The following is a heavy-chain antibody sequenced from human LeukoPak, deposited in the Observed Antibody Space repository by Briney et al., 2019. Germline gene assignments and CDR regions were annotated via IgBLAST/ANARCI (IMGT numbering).Heavy chain of an antibody. D-gene: IGHD3-22*01. CDR3: ARDGLYYYDSSGYYSDYFDY. Sequence: GGSLRLSCAASGFTFDDYAMHWVRQAPGKGLEWVSGISWNSGSIGYADSVKGRFTISRDNAKNSLYLQMNSLRAEDTAVYYCARDGLYYYDSSGYYSDYFDYWGQGTLVTVSS. CDR2: ISWNSGSI. J-gene: IGHJ4*02. CDR1: GFTFDDYA. V-gene: IGHV3-9*01.